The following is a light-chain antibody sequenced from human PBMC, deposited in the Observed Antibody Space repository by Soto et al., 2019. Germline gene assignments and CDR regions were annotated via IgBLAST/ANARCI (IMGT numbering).Light chain of an antibody. CDR3: QQYNANWT. CDR2: KAS. CDR1: QSISSW. V-gene: IGKV1-5*03. J-gene: IGKJ1*01. Sequence: DIQMTQSPSTLSASVGDRVTITCRASQSISSWLAWYQQKPGKAPKLLIYKASTLQSGVPSRFSGSGSGTEFTLAIISLQPDELATYYCQQYNANWTFGQGTKVDIK.